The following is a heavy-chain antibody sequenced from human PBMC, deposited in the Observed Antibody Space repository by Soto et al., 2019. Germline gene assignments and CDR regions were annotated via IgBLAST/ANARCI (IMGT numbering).Heavy chain of an antibody. CDR1: GDSISSNSHY. CDR2: IYYSGST. J-gene: IGHJ4*02. Sequence: NPSETLSLTCTVSGDSISSNSHYWSWIRQPPGKGLEWIGYIYYSGSTYYNPSLKSRVTISVDTSKNQFSLKLSSVTAADTAVYYCARDRGYSYGSDYWGQGTLVTVSS. CDR3: ARDRGYSYGSDY. V-gene: IGHV4-30-4*01. D-gene: IGHD5-18*01.